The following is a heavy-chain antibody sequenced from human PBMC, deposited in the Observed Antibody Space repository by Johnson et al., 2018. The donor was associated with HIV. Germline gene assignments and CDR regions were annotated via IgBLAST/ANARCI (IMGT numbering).Heavy chain of an antibody. CDR3: AKDSGSIAFDI. CDR1: GFTFSSYG. Sequence: QVQLVESGGGVVQPGGSLRLSCAASGFTFSSYGLHWVRQAPGKGLEWVAFIRYDGSNKYYADSVKGRFTISRDNSKNTLYLQMNSLRAEDTAVYYCAKDSGSIAFDIWGQGTMVTVSS. D-gene: IGHD6-19*01. CDR2: IRYDGSNK. V-gene: IGHV3-30*02. J-gene: IGHJ3*02.